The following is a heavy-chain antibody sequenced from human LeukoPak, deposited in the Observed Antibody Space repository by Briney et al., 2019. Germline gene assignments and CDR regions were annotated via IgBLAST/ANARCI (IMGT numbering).Heavy chain of an antibody. CDR1: GFTFSTYW. Sequence: GGSLRLSCAASGFTFSTYWISWVRQAPGKGLEWVANIKQDGSEKFYVDSVKGRFTISRDNANNSLDLQMNSLRVEDTAVYYCVRDWGGSGHRFDSWGQGTLVTVSS. CDR3: VRDWGGSGHRFDS. J-gene: IGHJ4*02. CDR2: IKQDGSEK. V-gene: IGHV3-7*05. D-gene: IGHD2-15*01.